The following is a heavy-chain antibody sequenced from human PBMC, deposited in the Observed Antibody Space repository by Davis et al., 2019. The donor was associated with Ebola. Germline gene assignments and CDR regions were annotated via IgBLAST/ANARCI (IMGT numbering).Heavy chain of an antibody. J-gene: IGHJ4*02. CDR2: ISGSGIST. CDR1: GFSFSSYG. CDR3: AKRQTQGYNSGWYSEY. D-gene: IGHD6-19*01. V-gene: IGHV3-23*01. Sequence: PGGSLRLSCAASGFSFSSYGMSWVRQAPGKGLEWVSAISGSGISTYYADSVKGRFTISRDNAKNTLYLQMNRLRAEGTAEYYCAKRQTQGYNSGWYSEYWGQGTLVTVSS.